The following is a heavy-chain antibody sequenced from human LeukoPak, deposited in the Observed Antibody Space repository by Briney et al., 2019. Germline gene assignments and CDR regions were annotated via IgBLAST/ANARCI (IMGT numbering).Heavy chain of an antibody. CDR1: GFTFSSHA. V-gene: IGHV3-23*01. D-gene: IGHD2-2*01. J-gene: IGHJ4*02. CDR3: ARPYSSSVQRYFDY. CDR2: ISVSGDNT. Sequence: GALRLSCAASGFTFSSHAMSWVRQAPGKGLEWVSAISVSGDNTYYADSVKGRFTTSRDNSKNTLYLQMNSLRAEDTAVYYCARPYSSSVQRYFDYWGQGTLVTVSS.